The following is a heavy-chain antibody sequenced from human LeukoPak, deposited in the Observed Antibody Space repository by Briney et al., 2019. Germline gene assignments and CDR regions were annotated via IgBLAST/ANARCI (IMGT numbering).Heavy chain of an antibody. D-gene: IGHD1-26*01. CDR2: IIPIFGTA. Sequence: GASVKVSCKASGGTFSSYAISWVRQAPGQGLKWMGGIIPIFGTANYAQKFQGRVTITADESTSTAYMELSSLRSEDTAVYYCARGPLWELLRYWGQGTLVTVSS. V-gene: IGHV1-69*13. J-gene: IGHJ4*02. CDR3: ARGPLWELLRY. CDR1: GGTFSSYA.